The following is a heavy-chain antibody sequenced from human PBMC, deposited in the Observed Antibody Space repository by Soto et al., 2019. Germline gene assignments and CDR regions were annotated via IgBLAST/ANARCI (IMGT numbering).Heavy chain of an antibody. CDR1: GGSISSYY. J-gene: IGHJ4*02. V-gene: IGHV4-59*01. CDR3: ARTCRPTFAF. CDR2: IYYSGST. Sequence: QVQLQESGPGLVKPSETLSLTCTVSGGSISSYYWGWIRQPPGKGLEWIGYIYYSGSTNYNPSLKSRVTLSVDTSKNPSSLKLSSVTAADTAVSYSARTCRPTFAFWGQGTLVTVSS.